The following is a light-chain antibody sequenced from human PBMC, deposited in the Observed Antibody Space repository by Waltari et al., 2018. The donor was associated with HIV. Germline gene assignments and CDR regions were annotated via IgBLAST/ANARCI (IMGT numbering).Light chain of an antibody. CDR3: TSYTRANTWV. V-gene: IGLV2-14*01. CDR2: DVS. J-gene: IGLJ3*02. Sequence: QSALSQPASVSGSPGPSIILSCSGDRGDIGDNDFVSCYQQHPATAPKLIIYDVSKRPSGVSVRFSGSKSGNTASLSISNLQAEDEADYYCTSYTRANTWVFGGGTKVTVL. CDR1: RGDIGDNDF.